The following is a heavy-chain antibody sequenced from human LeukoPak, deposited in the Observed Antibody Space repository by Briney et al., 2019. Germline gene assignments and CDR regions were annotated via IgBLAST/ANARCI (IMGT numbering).Heavy chain of an antibody. Sequence: ASVKVSCKVSGYTLTELAIHWVRQAPGKGLEWMGGFDPEDVKTIYAQKFQGRVTMTEDTYTDTAYMELSSLRSEDTAVYYCATYSGYAAYWGQGTLVSVSS. J-gene: IGHJ4*02. CDR3: ATYSGYAAY. CDR2: FDPEDVKT. D-gene: IGHD5-12*01. CDR1: GYTLTELA. V-gene: IGHV1-24*01.